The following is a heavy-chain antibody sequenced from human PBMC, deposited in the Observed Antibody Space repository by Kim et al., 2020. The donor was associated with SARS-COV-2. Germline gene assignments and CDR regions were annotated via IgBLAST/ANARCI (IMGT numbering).Heavy chain of an antibody. J-gene: IGHJ4*02. CDR2: ISSSSSTI. CDR1: GFTFSSYS. CDR3: ISSMVRGAHSFH. Sequence: GGSLRLSCAASGFTFSSYSMNWVRQAPGKGLEWVSYISSSSSTIYYADSVKGRFTISRDNAKNSLYLQMNSLRDEDTAVYYCISSMVRGAHSFHWGQGTLATVSS. D-gene: IGHD3-10*01. V-gene: IGHV3-48*02.